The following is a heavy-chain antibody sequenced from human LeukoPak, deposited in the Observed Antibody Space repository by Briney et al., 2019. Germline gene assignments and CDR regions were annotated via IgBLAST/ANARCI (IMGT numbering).Heavy chain of an antibody. CDR2: TYYRYKWYN. CDR1: GDSVSSNSAA. V-gene: IGHV6-1*01. Sequence: TSQTLSLTCAISGDSVSSNSAAWNWIRQSPSRGLVWLGRTYYRYKWYNDDAVSVKSRITINPDTSKNQFSLQLNSVTPEDTAVYYCARGGSIAAAGPLDYWGQGTLVTVSS. D-gene: IGHD6-13*01. J-gene: IGHJ4*02. CDR3: ARGGSIAAAGPLDY.